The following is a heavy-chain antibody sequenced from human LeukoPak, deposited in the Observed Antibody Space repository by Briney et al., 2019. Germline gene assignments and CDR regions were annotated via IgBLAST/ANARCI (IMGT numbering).Heavy chain of an antibody. V-gene: IGHV5-51*01. CDR3: ARPPSRGYSSSFEY. Sequence: GESLKISCKGSGYSLPTYWIAWVRQMPGKGLEWTGIIYPDESNIRYSPSFQGLVTISADKSISTAYLQWSSLKASDTAMYYCARPPSRGYSSSFEYWGQGTLVTVSS. CDR1: GYSLPTYW. J-gene: IGHJ4*02. CDR2: IYPDESNI. D-gene: IGHD2-2*03.